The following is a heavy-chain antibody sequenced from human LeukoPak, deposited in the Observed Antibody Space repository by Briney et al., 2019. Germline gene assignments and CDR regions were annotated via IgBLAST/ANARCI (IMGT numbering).Heavy chain of an antibody. V-gene: IGHV3-30-3*01. D-gene: IGHD3-22*01. Sequence: GGSLRLSCAASGFTFSNYAIHWVRQAPGKGLEWVAVISHDGSNKYYTNSVKGRFTISRDNSKNTLYLQMNSLRAEDTAVYYCAREEGGGYPPNPSTFDYWGQGTLVTVSS. J-gene: IGHJ4*02. CDR3: AREEGGGYPPNPSTFDY. CDR2: ISHDGSNK. CDR1: GFTFSNYA.